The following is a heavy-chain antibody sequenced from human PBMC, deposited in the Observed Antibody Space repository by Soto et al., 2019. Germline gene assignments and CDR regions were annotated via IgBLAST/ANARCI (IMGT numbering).Heavy chain of an antibody. CDR2: IYYSGST. CDR1: GGSISSSSYY. J-gene: IGHJ6*02. D-gene: IGHD1-26*01. V-gene: IGHV4-39*01. CDR3: ARNSGTLRAYYYYGMDV. Sequence: PSETLSLTCTVSGGSISSSSYYWGWIRQPPGKGLEWIGSIYYSGSTYYNPSLKSRVTISVDTSKNQFSLKLSSVTAADTAVYYCARNSGTLRAYYYYGMDVWGQGTTVTVSS.